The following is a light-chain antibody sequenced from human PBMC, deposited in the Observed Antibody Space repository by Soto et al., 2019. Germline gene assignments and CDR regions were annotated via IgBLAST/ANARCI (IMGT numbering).Light chain of an antibody. CDR1: QSISNW. V-gene: IGKV1-5*01. CDR2: DAS. J-gene: IGKJ5*01. CDR3: QQYNTYST. Sequence: DIQMTQSPSTLSASVGDRVIITCRASQSISNWLAWYQQKPGKAPNLLIYDASSLESGVPSRFSGSGSGTVFTLTISSLQPDDFATYYCQQYNTYSTFGQGTRLEI.